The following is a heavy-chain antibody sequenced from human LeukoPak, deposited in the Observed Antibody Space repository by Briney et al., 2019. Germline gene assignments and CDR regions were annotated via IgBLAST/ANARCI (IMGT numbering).Heavy chain of an antibody. V-gene: IGHV4-59*01. D-gene: IGHD6-19*01. CDR2: IYYSGST. J-gene: IGHJ4*02. CDR3: ARSRYSSGWDGLDY. CDR1: GGSISSYY. Sequence: SETLSLTCTVSGGSISSYYWSWIRQPPGKGLEWIGYIYYSGSTNYNPSLKSRVTISVDTSKNQFSLRLSSVTAADTAVYYCARSRYSSGWDGLDYWGQGTLLTVSS.